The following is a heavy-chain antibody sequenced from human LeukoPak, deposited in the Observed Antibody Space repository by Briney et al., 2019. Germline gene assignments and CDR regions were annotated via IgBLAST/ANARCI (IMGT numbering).Heavy chain of an antibody. CDR2: IWYDGSNQ. D-gene: IGHD3-9*01. V-gene: IGHV3-33*01. CDR3: ASDQASDTFTIPFGC. J-gene: IGHJ4*02. CDR1: GYTFRDYG. Sequence: GRSLRLSCAASGYTFRDYGVHWVRQAPGKGLEWVAVIWYDGSNQYYADSVKGRFTVSRDKFKNTVSLQMNSLRAEDTAVYYCASDQASDTFTIPFGCWGQGTLVTVSS.